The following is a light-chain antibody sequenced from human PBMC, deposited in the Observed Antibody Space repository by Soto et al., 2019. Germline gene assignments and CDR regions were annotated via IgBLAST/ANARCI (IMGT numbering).Light chain of an antibody. Sequence: EIVLTQSPGTLSLSPGERATLSCRASQGVSNNYLAWYQQKPGQAPRLLIYAASTRATGIPGRFSGSGSGTEFSLTISSLQSEDFAVYYCQQYNYWPRTFGQGTKVDNK. V-gene: IGKV3-15*01. CDR2: AAS. J-gene: IGKJ1*01. CDR1: QGVSNN. CDR3: QQYNYWPRT.